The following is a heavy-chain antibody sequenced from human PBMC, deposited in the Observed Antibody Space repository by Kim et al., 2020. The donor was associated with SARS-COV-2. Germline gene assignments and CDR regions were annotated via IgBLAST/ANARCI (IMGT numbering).Heavy chain of an antibody. D-gene: IGHD3-22*01. CDR3: ARHGYYDSSGYYLPNSFDI. CDR1: GYSFTSYW. V-gene: IGHV5-10-1*01. Sequence: GESLKISCKGSGYSFTSYWISWVRQMPGKGLEWMGRIDPSDSYTNYSPSFQGHVTISADKSISTAYLQWSSLKASDTAMYYCARHGYYDSSGYYLPNSFDIWGLGTMVTVSS. J-gene: IGHJ3*02. CDR2: IDPSDSYT.